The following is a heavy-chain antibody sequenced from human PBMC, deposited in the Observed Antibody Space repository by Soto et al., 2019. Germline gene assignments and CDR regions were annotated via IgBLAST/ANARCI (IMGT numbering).Heavy chain of an antibody. CDR2: IYSSGST. CDR3: ARDDSRLAYYYGMDV. V-gene: IGHV4-31*02. CDR1: GASINSGGYY. Sequence: QVQLQESGPGLVKPSQTLSLTCTVSGASINSGGYYWSWIRQHPGKGLEWIGYIYSSGSTYYNPYLKSRVTISIDTSKNQFSLKLSSVTVADTAVYYCARDDSRLAYYYGMDVWGQGTTVTVSS. D-gene: IGHD3-16*01. J-gene: IGHJ6*02.